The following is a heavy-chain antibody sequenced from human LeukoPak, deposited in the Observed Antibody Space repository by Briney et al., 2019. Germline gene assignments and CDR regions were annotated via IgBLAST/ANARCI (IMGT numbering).Heavy chain of an antibody. D-gene: IGHD3-22*01. CDR1: GDSVSSGTYY. Sequence: SETLSLTCTVSGDSVSSGTYYWSWIRQPPGKGLEWIGHIYYSGSTDYNPSLKSRVTMSVDTSKNHFSLRLSSVTAADTAVYYCATRYDSSGYYYDAAFDIWGQGTMVTVSS. CDR3: ATRYDSSGYYYDAAFDI. J-gene: IGHJ3*02. V-gene: IGHV4-61*03. CDR2: IYYSGST.